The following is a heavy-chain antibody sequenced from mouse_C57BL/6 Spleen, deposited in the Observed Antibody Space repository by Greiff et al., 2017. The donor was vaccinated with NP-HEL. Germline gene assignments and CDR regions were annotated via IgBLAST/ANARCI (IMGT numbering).Heavy chain of an antibody. CDR3: AKLRRYFFDY. CDR1: GYTFTDYY. D-gene: IGHD3-2*02. J-gene: IGHJ2*01. Sequence: VQLKESGPVLVKPGASVKMSCKASGYTFTDYYMNWVKQSHGKSLEWIGVINPYNGGTSYNQKFKGKATLTVDKSSSTAYMELNSLTSEDSAVYYCAKLRRYFFDYWGQGTTLTVSS. V-gene: IGHV1-19*01. CDR2: INPYNGGT.